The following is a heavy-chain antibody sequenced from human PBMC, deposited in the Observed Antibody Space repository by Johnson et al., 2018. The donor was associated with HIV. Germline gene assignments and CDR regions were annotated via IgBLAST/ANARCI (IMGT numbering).Heavy chain of an antibody. D-gene: IGHD5-12*01. CDR2: IYSDGST. CDR1: GFTVSSNY. V-gene: IGHV3-53*01. CDR3: ARSHRYGTMMATIRPFDI. Sequence: VQLVESGGGLIQPWGSLRLSCAASGFTVSSNYMSWVRQAPGKGLEWVSIIYSDGSTYFADSVKGRFTISRDSSKNTLYLQMNSLRAEDTALYYCARSHRYGTMMATIRPFDIWGQGTMVTVSS. J-gene: IGHJ3*02.